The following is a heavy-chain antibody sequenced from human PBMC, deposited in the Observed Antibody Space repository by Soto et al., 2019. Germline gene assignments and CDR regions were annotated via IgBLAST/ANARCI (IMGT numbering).Heavy chain of an antibody. CDR3: AKGRYGDYGWFDP. V-gene: IGHV3-23*01. Sequence: EVQLLESGGGLVQPGGSLRLSCAASGFTFSSYDMSWVRQAPGKGLEWVSAISGGAGSTNYADSVKGRFTISRDNSKNTLYLQMNSLRAEDTAVYYCAKGRYGDYGWFDPWGQGTLVTVSS. D-gene: IGHD4-17*01. CDR2: ISGGAGST. J-gene: IGHJ5*02. CDR1: GFTFSSYD.